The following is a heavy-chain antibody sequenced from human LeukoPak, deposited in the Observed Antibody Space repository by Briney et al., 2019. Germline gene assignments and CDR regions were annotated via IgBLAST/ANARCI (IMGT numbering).Heavy chain of an antibody. J-gene: IGHJ3*02. CDR3: ARGGYCSSTSCYTARAFDI. Sequence: ASVKVSCKASGYTFTGYYMHWVRQAPGQGLEWMGWISAYNGNTNYAQKLQGRVTMTTDTSTSTAYMELRSLRSDDTAVYSCARGGYCSSTSCYTARAFDIWGQGTMVTVSS. D-gene: IGHD2-2*02. V-gene: IGHV1-18*04. CDR2: ISAYNGNT. CDR1: GYTFTGYY.